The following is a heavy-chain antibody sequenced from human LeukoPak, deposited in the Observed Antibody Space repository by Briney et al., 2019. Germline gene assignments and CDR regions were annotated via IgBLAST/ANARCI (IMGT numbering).Heavy chain of an antibody. J-gene: IGHJ6*02. CDR1: GGSISSGSYY. D-gene: IGHD2-21*02. V-gene: IGHV4-61*02. Sequence: SETLSLTCTVSGGSISSGSYYWSWIRQPAGKGLEWIGRIYTSGSTNYNPSLKSRVTISVDTSKNQFSLKLSSVTAADTAVYYCGSGGDSNYYYYYGMDVWGQGTTVTVSS. CDR2: IYTSGST. CDR3: GSGGDSNYYYYYGMDV.